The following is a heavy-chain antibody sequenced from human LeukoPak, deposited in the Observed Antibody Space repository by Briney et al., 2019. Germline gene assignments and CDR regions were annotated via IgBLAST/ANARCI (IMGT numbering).Heavy chain of an antibody. CDR3: AQDGSELWLGITRYYFDY. CDR1: GFTFSSYG. D-gene: IGHD3-10*01. V-gene: IGHV3-30*02. Sequence: GGSLRLSCAASGFTFSSYGMHWVRQAPGKGLEWVAFIRYDGSNKYYADSVKGRFTISRDNSKNTLYLQMNSLRAEDTAVYYCAQDGSELWLGITRYYFDYWGQGTLVTVSS. J-gene: IGHJ4*02. CDR2: IRYDGSNK.